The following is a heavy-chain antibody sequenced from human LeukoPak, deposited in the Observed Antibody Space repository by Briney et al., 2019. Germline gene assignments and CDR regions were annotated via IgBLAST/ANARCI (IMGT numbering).Heavy chain of an antibody. CDR1: GGTFSSYA. Sequence: SVKVSCKASGGTFSSYAISWVRQAPGQGLECMGGIIPIFGTANYAQKFQGRVTITADESTSTAYMELSSLRSEDTAVYYCARCSLTYYYGSGSYYSMDVWGKGTTVTISS. D-gene: IGHD3-10*01. V-gene: IGHV1-69*13. J-gene: IGHJ6*03. CDR3: ARCSLTYYYGSGSYYSMDV. CDR2: IIPIFGTA.